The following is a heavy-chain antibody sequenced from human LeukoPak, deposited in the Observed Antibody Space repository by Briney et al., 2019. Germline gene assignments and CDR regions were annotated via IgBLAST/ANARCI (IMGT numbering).Heavy chain of an antibody. D-gene: IGHD6-13*01. CDR3: AAAHSSSWYYFDY. J-gene: IGHJ4*02. Sequence: PGGSLRLSCAASGFTFSDYYMSWIRQAPGKGLEWVSYISSSGSTIYYADSVKGRFTISRDNAKNSLYLQMNSLRAEDTAVYYCAAAHSSSWYYFDYWGQGTLVTVSS. CDR2: ISSSGSTI. CDR1: GFTFSDYY. V-gene: IGHV3-11*04.